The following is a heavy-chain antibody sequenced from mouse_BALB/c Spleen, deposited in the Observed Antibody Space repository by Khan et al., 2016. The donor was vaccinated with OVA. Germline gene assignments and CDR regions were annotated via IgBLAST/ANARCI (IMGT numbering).Heavy chain of an antibody. CDR1: GYSFTSYY. CDR2: IDPFNGGS. D-gene: IGHD1-1*01. J-gene: IGHJ3*01. Sequence: VQLQQSGPELMKPGASVKISCKASGYSFTSYYIHWVKQSHGKTLEWIGYIDPFNGGSTYNQKFKVKATLTVDKSSSTAYMHLRSLTSEDSAVYYCARHGSNSWFAYWGQGTLVTVSA. V-gene: IGHV1-31*01. CDR3: ARHGSNSWFAY.